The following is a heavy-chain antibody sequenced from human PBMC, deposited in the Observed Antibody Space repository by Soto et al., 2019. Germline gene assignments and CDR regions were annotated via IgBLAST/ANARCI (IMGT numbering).Heavy chain of an antibody. Sequence: GASVKVSCKASGGTFSSYAISWVRQAPGQGLEWMGGIIPIFGTANYAQKFQGRVTITADESTSTAYMELSSLRSEDTAVYYCAIIPRGPSRYYYDSSSWGQGTLVTVSS. CDR3: AIIPRGPSRYYYDSSS. CDR1: GGTFSSYA. D-gene: IGHD3-22*01. CDR2: IIPIFGTA. J-gene: IGHJ4*02. V-gene: IGHV1-69*13.